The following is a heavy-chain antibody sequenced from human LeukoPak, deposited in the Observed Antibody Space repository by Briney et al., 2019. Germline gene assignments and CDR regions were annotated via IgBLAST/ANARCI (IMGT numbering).Heavy chain of an antibody. CDR3: ARGLRRAAAMSMSAY. CDR1: GYTFTGYY. V-gene: IGHV1-2*02. J-gene: IGHJ4*02. D-gene: IGHD2-2*01. Sequence: ASVKVSCKASGYTFTGYYMHWVRQAPGQGLEWMGWINPNSGGTNYAQKFQGRVTMTRDTSISSAYMELSRLRSDDTAVYYCARGLRRAAAMSMSAYWGQGTLVTVSS. CDR2: INPNSGGT.